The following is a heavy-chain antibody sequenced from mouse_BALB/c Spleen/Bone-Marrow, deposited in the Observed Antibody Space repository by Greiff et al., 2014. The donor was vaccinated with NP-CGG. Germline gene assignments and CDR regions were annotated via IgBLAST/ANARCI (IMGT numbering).Heavy chain of an antibody. Sequence: DVMLVESGGGLVKPGGSLKLSCAASGFTFSSYSMSWVRQTPEKRLEWVATISSGGHYTYYPDSVKGRFTISRDNAKNTPYLQMSSLKSEDTAMYYCSKDGGYDYSYYFDYWGQGTTLTVSS. D-gene: IGHD2-4*01. J-gene: IGHJ2*01. V-gene: IGHV5-6-4*01. CDR1: GFTFSSYS. CDR2: ISSGGHYT. CDR3: SKDGGYDYSYYFDY.